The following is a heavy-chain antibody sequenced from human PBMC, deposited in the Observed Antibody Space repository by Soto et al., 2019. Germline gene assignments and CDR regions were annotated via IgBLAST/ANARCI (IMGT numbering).Heavy chain of an antibody. J-gene: IGHJ4*02. CDR2: ISYDGSNK. D-gene: IGHD3-3*01. CDR3: ARVLGSTYYDFWSGYYNPSIAAAGTMNLDY. Sequence: GGSLRLSCAASGFTFSSYAMHWVRQAPGKGLEWVAVISYDGSNKYYADSVKGRFTISRDNSKNTLYLQMNSLRAEDTAVYYCARVLGSTYYDFWSGYYNPSIAAAGTMNLDYWGQGT. V-gene: IGHV3-30-3*01. CDR1: GFTFSSYA.